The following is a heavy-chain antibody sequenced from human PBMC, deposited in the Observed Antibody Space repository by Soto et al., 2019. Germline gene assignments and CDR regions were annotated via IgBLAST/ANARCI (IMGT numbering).Heavy chain of an antibody. Sequence: QVQLVESGGGVVQPGRSLRLSCAASGFTFSSYGMHWVRQAPGKGLEWVAVISYDGSNKYYADSVKGRFTISRDNSKNKLYLQMNSLRAEDTAVYYCAKDSDYSGMDVWGQGTTVTVSS. CDR3: AKDSDYSGMDV. CDR2: ISYDGSNK. J-gene: IGHJ6*02. CDR1: GFTFSSYG. V-gene: IGHV3-30*18.